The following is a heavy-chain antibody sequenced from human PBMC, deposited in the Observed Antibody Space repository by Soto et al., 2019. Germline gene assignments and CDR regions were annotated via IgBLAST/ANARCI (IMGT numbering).Heavy chain of an antibody. D-gene: IGHD6-25*01. J-gene: IGHJ4*02. CDR2: IKEDGSDK. CDR1: GFTFSSYW. V-gene: IGHV3-7*05. Sequence: GGSLRLSCAASGFTFSSYWMTWVRQAPGKGLEWVASIKEDGSDKYYVDSVKGRFTISRDNAKNSLYLQINNLRAEDTAVYYCEGDRGRLLDYGGRGSLVTVSS. CDR3: EGDRGRLLDY.